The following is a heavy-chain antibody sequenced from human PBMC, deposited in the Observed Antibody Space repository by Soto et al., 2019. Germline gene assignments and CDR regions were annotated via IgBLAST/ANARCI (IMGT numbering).Heavy chain of an antibody. J-gene: IGHJ4*02. CDR2: IYGGGST. CDR3: VRDDIGLGIDY. CDR1: GGFISTNNYY. D-gene: IGHD1-26*01. Sequence: PSETLSVTCTVSGGFISTNNYYWTWIRQPPGKGLEWIGYIYGGGSTYYNASLKSRVTISVDTSKKQFSLKLSSVTAEDTAVYYCVRDDIGLGIDYWGLGTLVTVSS. V-gene: IGHV4-39*02.